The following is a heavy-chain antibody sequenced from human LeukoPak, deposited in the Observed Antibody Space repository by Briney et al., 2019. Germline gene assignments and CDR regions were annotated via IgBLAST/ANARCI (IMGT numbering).Heavy chain of an antibody. J-gene: IGHJ4*02. CDR3: ARESSGYSGYDPFDY. CDR1: GGSISSYY. Sequence: SETLSLTCTVSGGSISSYYWSWIRQPAGKGLEWIGRIYTSGSTNYNPSLKSRVTMSVDTSKNQFSLNLSSVTAVDTAVYYCARESSGYSGYDPFDYWGQGTLVTVSS. D-gene: IGHD5-12*01. CDR2: IYTSGST. V-gene: IGHV4-4*07.